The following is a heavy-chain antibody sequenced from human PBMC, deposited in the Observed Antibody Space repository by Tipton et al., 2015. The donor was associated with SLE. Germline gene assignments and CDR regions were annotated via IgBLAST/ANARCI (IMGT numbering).Heavy chain of an antibody. Sequence: LRLSCAVYGGSFSGYYWSWIRQPPGKGLEWIGEINHSGSTNYNPSLKSRVTISVDTSKNQFSLKLSSVTAADTAVYYCARGWQLGATPHWFDPWGQGTLVTVSS. V-gene: IGHV4-34*01. CDR1: GGSFSGYY. CDR2: INHSGST. D-gene: IGHD6-6*01. J-gene: IGHJ5*02. CDR3: ARGWQLGATPHWFDP.